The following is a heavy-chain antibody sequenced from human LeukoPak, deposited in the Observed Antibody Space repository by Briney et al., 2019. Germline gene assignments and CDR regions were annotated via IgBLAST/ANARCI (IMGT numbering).Heavy chain of an antibody. D-gene: IGHD6-13*01. CDR1: GFTFSSYS. CDR2: IISSSSYI. Sequence: GVLRLSCAASGFTFSSYSMNWVRQAPGKGLEWVSSIISSSSYIYYADSVKGRFTISRDNAKNSLYLQMNSLRAEDTAVYYCARESSSSWTLGYYYYGMDVWGQGTTVTVSS. V-gene: IGHV3-21*01. J-gene: IGHJ6*02. CDR3: ARESSSSWTLGYYYYGMDV.